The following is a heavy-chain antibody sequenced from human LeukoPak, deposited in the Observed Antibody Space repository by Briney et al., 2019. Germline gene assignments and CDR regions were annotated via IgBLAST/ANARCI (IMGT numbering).Heavy chain of an antibody. CDR1: GFTFSSYS. CDR3: AKERGRAAVAGTDY. CDR2: ISGSGGST. J-gene: IGHJ4*02. Sequence: GGSLRLSCAASGFTFSSYSMNWVRQAPGKGLEWVSAISGSGGSTDYADSVKGRFTISRDNSKNTLYLQMNSLRAEDTAVYYCAKERGRAAVAGTDYWGQGTLVTVSS. D-gene: IGHD6-19*01. V-gene: IGHV3-23*01.